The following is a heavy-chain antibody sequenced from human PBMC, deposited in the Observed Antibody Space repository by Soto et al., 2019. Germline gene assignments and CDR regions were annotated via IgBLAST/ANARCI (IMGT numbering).Heavy chain of an antibody. CDR3: ARDSATTVTTDPSAFDI. Sequence: ASVKVSCKASGYTFTSYYMHWVRQAPGQGLEWMGIINPSGGSTSYAQKFQGRVTMTRDTSTSTVYMGLSSLRSEDTAVYYCARDSATTVTTDPSAFDIWGQGTMVTVSS. V-gene: IGHV1-46*01. CDR1: GYTFTSYY. J-gene: IGHJ3*02. CDR2: INPSGGST. D-gene: IGHD4-17*01.